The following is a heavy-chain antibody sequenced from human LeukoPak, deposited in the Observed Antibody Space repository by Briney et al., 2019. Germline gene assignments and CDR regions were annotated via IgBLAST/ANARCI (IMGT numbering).Heavy chain of an antibody. Sequence: PGGSLRLSCAASGFTFSTYVMHWVRQAPGKGLEWVAVISYDGDNKYYGDSVKGRLTISRDNSKNTLHLQMNSLRVEDTAVYSCAREWQPYYYNYAMDVWGQGTTVTVSS. CDR3: AREWQPYYYNYAMDV. J-gene: IGHJ6*02. CDR2: ISYDGDNK. D-gene: IGHD5-12*01. V-gene: IGHV3-30*03. CDR1: GFTFSTYV.